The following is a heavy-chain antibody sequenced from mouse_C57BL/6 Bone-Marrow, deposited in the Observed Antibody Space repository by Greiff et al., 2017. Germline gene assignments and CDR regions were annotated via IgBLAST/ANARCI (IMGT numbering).Heavy chain of an antibody. CDR3: ARYSNYGFAY. V-gene: IGHV5-12*01. CDR2: ISNGGGST. CDR1: GFTFSDYY. J-gene: IGHJ3*01. Sequence: DVKLVESGGGLVQPGGSLKLSCAASGFTFSDYYMYWVRQTPEKRLEWVAYISNGGGSTYYPDTVKGRFTISRDNAKNTLYLQMSRLKSEDTAMYYCARYSNYGFAYWGQGTLVTVSA. D-gene: IGHD2-5*01.